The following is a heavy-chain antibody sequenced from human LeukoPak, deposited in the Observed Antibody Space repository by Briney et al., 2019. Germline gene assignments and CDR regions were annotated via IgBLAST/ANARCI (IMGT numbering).Heavy chain of an antibody. CDR1: GGSFSGYY. Sequence: SETLSLTCAVYGGSFSGYYWSWVRQPPGKGLEWIGEINHSGSTNYNPSLKSRVTISVDTSKNQFSLKLSSVTAADTAVDYCSSGIRSDFWSGPGAYWGQGTVVPVCS. J-gene: IGHJ4*02. D-gene: IGHD3-3*01. V-gene: IGHV4-34*01. CDR2: INHSGST. CDR3: SSGIRSDFWSGPGAY.